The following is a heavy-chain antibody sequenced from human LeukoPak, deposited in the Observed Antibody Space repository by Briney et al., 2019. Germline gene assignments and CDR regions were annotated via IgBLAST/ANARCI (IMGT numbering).Heavy chain of an antibody. J-gene: IGHJ4*02. CDR3: ARSIAAAGTNNY. Sequence: SETLSLTCAVYGGSFSGYYWSWIRQPPGKGLEWIGEINHSGSTNYNPSLKSRVTISVDTSKNQFSLKLSSVTAADTAVYYCARSIAAAGTNNYWGQGTLVTVSS. V-gene: IGHV4-34*01. CDR1: GGSFSGYY. CDR2: INHSGST. D-gene: IGHD6-13*01.